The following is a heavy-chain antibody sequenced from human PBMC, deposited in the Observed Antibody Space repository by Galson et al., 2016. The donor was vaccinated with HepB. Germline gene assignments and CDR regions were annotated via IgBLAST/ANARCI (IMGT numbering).Heavy chain of an antibody. Sequence: SLRLSCAASGFTIRNYWMTWFRQSPGKGLEWVANIKQDGSEKYYVDSVKGRFIISRDNAKNSLFLQMNSLRVEDTAVYYCARGANRGRPFDYWGQGTLVTVSS. D-gene: IGHD3-10*01. CDR1: GFTIRNYW. CDR2: IKQDGSEK. V-gene: IGHV3-7*03. J-gene: IGHJ4*02. CDR3: ARGANRGRPFDY.